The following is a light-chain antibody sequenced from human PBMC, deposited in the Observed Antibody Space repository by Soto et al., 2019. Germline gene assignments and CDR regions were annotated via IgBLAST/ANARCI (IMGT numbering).Light chain of an antibody. J-gene: IGLJ1*01. Sequence: QSVRSPPASLAPSPGHSITISCTGTSTDVGGYIYVSWYQQHPGKAPKLMIYDVTSRPSGVSYRFSGSKSGNTASLTISGLQAEEEADYYCSSYTTSTYYVFGTGTKVTVL. CDR2: DVT. V-gene: IGLV2-14*01. CDR1: STDVGGYIY. CDR3: SSYTTSTYYV.